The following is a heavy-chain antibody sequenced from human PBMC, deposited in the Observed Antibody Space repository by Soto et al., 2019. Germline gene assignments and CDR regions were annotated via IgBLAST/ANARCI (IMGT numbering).Heavy chain of an antibody. V-gene: IGHV4-31*03. Sequence: SETLSLTCTVSGGSISTGGYYWNWIRQHPGKGLEWIGYFYYSGSTSYNPSLKSRVTMSVDTSKNQFSLKVSSVTAADTALYYCVRQGFGQLHGLVDVWGPGTTVTVSS. CDR1: GGSISTGGYY. D-gene: IGHD3-10*01. CDR2: FYYSGST. CDR3: VRQGFGQLHGLVDV. J-gene: IGHJ6*02.